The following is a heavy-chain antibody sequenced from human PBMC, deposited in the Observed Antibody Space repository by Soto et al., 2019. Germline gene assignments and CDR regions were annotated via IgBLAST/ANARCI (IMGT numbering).Heavy chain of an antibody. Sequence: QVQLVESGGGVVQPGRSLRLSCAASGFTFSSYAMHWVRQAPGKGLEWVAVISNGGSNKYYADSVKGRFTISRDNSKNTLYLQMNSLRAEDTAVYYCARDSIAAFDYWGQGTLVTVSS. V-gene: IGHV3-30-3*01. CDR1: GFTFSSYA. D-gene: IGHD6-13*01. J-gene: IGHJ4*02. CDR2: ISNGGSNK. CDR3: ARDSIAAFDY.